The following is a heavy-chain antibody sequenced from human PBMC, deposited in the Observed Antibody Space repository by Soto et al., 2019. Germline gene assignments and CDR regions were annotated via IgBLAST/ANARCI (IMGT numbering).Heavy chain of an antibody. CDR1: GFTLSSYP. CDR2: VSVDPGNT. V-gene: IGHV3-23*01. CDR3: VKDGIRGIHIDK. Sequence: GGSLRLSCTASGFTLSSYPMSWVRQTPGKGLQWVASVSVDPGNTYYADSVKGRFTISRDNSIYTLYLQMNNVTAEDAAIYYCVKDGIRGIHIDKWGQGTLVTVSS. J-gene: IGHJ4*02.